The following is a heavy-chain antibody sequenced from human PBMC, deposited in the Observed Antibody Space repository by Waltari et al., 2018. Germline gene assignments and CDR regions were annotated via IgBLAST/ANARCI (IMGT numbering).Heavy chain of an antibody. CDR1: GYIFSNDG. V-gene: IGHV1-18*01. CDR2: IYPYNGNT. J-gene: IGHJ4*02. CDR3: ARDDVDSSNFGGF. D-gene: IGHD6-13*01. Sequence: QLVQSGAEVKKPGASGKVSCKASGYIFSNDGITWVRKAPGQGLEWMGWIYPYNGNTKYEQNFLGRVTMTTDTSTTTAYMEIRSLRSDDTAIYYCARDDVDSSNFGGFWGQGTLVTVSS.